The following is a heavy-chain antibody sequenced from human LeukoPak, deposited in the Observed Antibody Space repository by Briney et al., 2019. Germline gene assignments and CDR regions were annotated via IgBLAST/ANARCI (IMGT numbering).Heavy chain of an antibody. J-gene: IGHJ5*02. V-gene: IGHV3-74*01. CDR2: ANSDGSST. Sequence: GGSLRLSCAASGFTFSTYWMHWVRQAPGKGLLWVSRANSDGSSTTYADSVKGRFTISRDNAKNSLYLQMNSLRAEDTALYYCAKAAYGDYVNWFDPWGQGTLVTVSS. CDR1: GFTFSTYW. D-gene: IGHD4-17*01. CDR3: AKAAYGDYVNWFDP.